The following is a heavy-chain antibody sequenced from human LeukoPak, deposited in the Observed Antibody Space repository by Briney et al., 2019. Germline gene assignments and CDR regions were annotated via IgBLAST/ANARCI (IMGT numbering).Heavy chain of an antibody. V-gene: IGHV3-21*04. CDR3: AKAIGTEYTYAFDY. CDR2: ISSSSSYI. CDR1: GFTFSSYS. Sequence: GGSLRLSCAASGFTFSSYSMNWVRQAPGKGLEWVSSISSSSSYIYYADSVKGRFTISRDNAKNSLYLQMNSLRAEDTAVYYCAKAIGTEYTYAFDYWGQGTLVTVSS. J-gene: IGHJ4*02. D-gene: IGHD5-18*01.